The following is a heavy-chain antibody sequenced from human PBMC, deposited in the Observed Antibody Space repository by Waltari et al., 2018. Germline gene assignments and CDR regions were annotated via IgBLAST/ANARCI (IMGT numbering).Heavy chain of an antibody. V-gene: IGHV4-34*01. CDR1: GGSFSGYY. CDR3: ARISSWSRGVDY. Sequence: QVQLQQWGAGLLKPSETLSLTCAVYGGSFSGYYRSWIRQPPGKGLEWIGEINHSGSTNYNPSLKSRVTISVDTSKNQFSLKLSSVTAADTAVYYCARISSWSRGVDYWGQGTLVTVSS. J-gene: IGHJ4*02. D-gene: IGHD6-13*01. CDR2: INHSGST.